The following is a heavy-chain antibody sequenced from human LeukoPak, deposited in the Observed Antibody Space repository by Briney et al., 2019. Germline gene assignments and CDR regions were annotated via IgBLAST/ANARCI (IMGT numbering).Heavy chain of an antibody. CDR1: GYTFINYD. CDR2: INPNSGGT. Sequence: ASVKVSCKASGYTFINYDINWVRQAPGQGLEWLGWINPNSGGTNYAQRFQGWVTMTRDTSISTAYMEVSRLRSDDTAVYYCARGGSYCSGGSCILRDYYYYGMDVWGQGTTVTVSS. D-gene: IGHD2-15*01. J-gene: IGHJ6*02. V-gene: IGHV1-2*04. CDR3: ARGGSYCSGGSCILRDYYYYGMDV.